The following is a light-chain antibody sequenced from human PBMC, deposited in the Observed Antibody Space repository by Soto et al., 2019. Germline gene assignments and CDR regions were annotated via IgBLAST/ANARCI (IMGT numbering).Light chain of an antibody. J-gene: IGKJ2*01. V-gene: IGKV1-5*01. CDR2: DVS. Sequence: DIQMTQSPSTLSASVGDRVTITCRASQGISNWLAWYQQKPGKAPKLLIYDVSSLESGVPSRFSGRGSGTEFTLTISSLEPDDFATYYCQQYDSYSYTFGQGTKLEIK. CDR1: QGISNW. CDR3: QQYDSYSYT.